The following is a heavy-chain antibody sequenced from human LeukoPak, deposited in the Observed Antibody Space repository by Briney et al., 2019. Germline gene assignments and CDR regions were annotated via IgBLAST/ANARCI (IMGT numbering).Heavy chain of an antibody. Sequence: GGSLRLSCTVSGFTVSSNSMSWVRQAPGKGLEWVSRIHGDGSRTMYADSVKGRFTISRDNTKNTLYLQMNSLRAEDTAVYYCARVNGGYESIGMDYWGQGTLVTVSS. D-gene: IGHD5-12*01. V-gene: IGHV3-74*03. J-gene: IGHJ4*02. CDR1: GFTVSSNS. CDR3: ARVNGGYESIGMDY. CDR2: IHGDGSRT.